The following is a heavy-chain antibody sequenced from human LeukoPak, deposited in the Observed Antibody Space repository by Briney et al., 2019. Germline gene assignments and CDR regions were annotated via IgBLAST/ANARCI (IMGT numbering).Heavy chain of an antibody. Sequence: SGTLSLTCAVSGGSISSSNYWSWIRQPPGKGLEWIGYIYYSGRTYYNPSLKSRVIISVDTSKNQFSLKLSSVTAADTAVYYCARESNSGDYVWGSYRYIFDYWGQGTLVTVSS. CDR3: ARESNSGDYVWGSYRYIFDY. CDR1: GGSISSSNY. D-gene: IGHD3-16*02. V-gene: IGHV4-30-4*01. CDR2: IYYSGRT. J-gene: IGHJ4*02.